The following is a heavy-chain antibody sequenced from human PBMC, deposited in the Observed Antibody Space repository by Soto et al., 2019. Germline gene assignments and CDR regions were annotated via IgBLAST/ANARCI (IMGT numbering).Heavy chain of an antibody. CDR2: IYSGGST. J-gene: IGHJ6*02. CDR1: GFTVSSNY. Sequence: PGGSLRLSCAASGFTVSSNYMSWFRQAPGKGLEWVSVIYSGGSTYYADSVKGRFTISRDNSKNTLYLQMNSLRAEDTAVYYCARNWNAYGMDVWGQGTTVTVSS. D-gene: IGHD1-1*01. CDR3: ARNWNAYGMDV. V-gene: IGHV3-53*01.